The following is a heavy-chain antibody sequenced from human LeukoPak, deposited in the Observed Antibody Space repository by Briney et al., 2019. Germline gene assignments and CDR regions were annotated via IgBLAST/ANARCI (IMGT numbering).Heavy chain of an antibody. CDR1: GFPFRSYS. J-gene: IGHJ6*02. Sequence: GGPLSLSCGASGFPFRSYSMMWVRQAPGRGLEWVSSISSSSRYIYYADSVKGRFTISRDNAKNSLYLQMNSLRAEDTAVYYCARDGLYYYYGKDVWGQGTTVTVTS. D-gene: IGHD3/OR15-3a*01. V-gene: IGHV3-21*01. CDR2: ISSSSRYI. CDR3: ARDGLYYYYGKDV.